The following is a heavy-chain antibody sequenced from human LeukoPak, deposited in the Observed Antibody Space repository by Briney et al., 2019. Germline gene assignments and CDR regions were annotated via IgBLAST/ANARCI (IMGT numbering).Heavy chain of an antibody. CDR1: GGSVRYYY. Sequence: SETLSLTCTVSGGSVRYYYWSWIRQPPGKGLEWIGYIYYSGSTNYNPSLKSRVTISVDTSKNQFSLKLSSVTAADTAVYYCARFSGQPIFDYWGQGTLVTVSS. J-gene: IGHJ4*02. V-gene: IGHV4-59*02. CDR2: IYYSGST. CDR3: ARFSGQPIFDY. D-gene: IGHD3-10*01.